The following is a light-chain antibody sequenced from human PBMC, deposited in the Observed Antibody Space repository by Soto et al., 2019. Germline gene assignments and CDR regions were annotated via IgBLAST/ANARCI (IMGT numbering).Light chain of an antibody. Sequence: DIQLTQSPSFLSASVGDRVTITCRASQGISSYLAWYQQKPGKAPNLLIYAASSLQSGVPSRFSGSRSGTEFTLTLSGLQPEDFASYSCQQLNSYPLTFGGGPKVEIK. CDR1: QGISSY. V-gene: IGKV1-9*01. CDR2: AAS. CDR3: QQLNSYPLT. J-gene: IGKJ4*01.